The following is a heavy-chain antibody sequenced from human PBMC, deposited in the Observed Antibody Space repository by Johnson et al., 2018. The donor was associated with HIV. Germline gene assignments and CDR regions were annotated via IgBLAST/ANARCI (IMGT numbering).Heavy chain of an antibody. CDR1: GFTFSNYA. Sequence: QVQLVESGGGVVQPGRSLRLSCAASGFTFSNYAMHWVRQAPGKGLEWVAVISYDGNNKYYADSVKGRFTISRDNSKNTLYLQLNSLRAEDTAVYYCTTSAMVSYDNFWSGYAFDIWGQGTMVTVSS. J-gene: IGHJ3*02. D-gene: IGHD3-3*01. CDR3: TTSAMVSYDNFWSGYAFDI. V-gene: IGHV3-30-3*01. CDR2: ISYDGNNK.